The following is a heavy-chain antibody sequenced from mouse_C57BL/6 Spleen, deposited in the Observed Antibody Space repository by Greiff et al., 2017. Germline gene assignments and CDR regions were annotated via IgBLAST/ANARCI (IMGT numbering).Heavy chain of an antibody. Sequence: QVHVKQSGAELVRPGTSVKLSCKASGYTFTSYWMHWVKQRPGQGLEWIGVIDPSDSYTNYNQKFKGKATLTADTSSSTAYMQLSSLTSEDSAVYYCARWGNSFAYWGQGTLVTVSA. CDR2: IDPSDSYT. V-gene: IGHV1-59*01. J-gene: IGHJ3*01. CDR3: ARWGNSFAY. D-gene: IGHD2-1*01. CDR1: GYTFTSYW.